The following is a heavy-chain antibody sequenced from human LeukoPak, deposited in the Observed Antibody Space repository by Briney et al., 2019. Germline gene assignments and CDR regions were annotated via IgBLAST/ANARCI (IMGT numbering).Heavy chain of an antibody. J-gene: IGHJ4*02. Sequence: GGSLRLSCAASGFTFTMFGMNWVRQAPGKGLEWVSTISASGPYYADAVRGRFTISRDNSRNTLSLQMDSLRAEDTAVYYCAKDHESDGYPCLDHWGLGTLVTVSS. D-gene: IGHD3-22*01. CDR2: ISASGP. CDR1: GFTFTMFG. CDR3: AKDHESDGYPCLDH. V-gene: IGHV3-23*01.